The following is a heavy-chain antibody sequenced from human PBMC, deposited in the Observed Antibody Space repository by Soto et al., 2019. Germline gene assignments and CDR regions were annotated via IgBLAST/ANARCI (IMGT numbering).Heavy chain of an antibody. CDR2: IYHPAHFSQSGGT. J-gene: IGHJ3*01. D-gene: IGHD4-17*01. CDR3: ARETPLTPVTVASGFGV. CDR1: GGSINSGGYS. Sequence: QVHLQESGSGLVKPSQTLSLTCDVSGGSINSGGYSWSWIRQPPGKGLEWIGSIYHPAHFSQSGGTYYNPSLQGRVTISPDRSKNQFSLQLNSVTAADTAVYYCARETPLTPVTVASGFGVWGRGTMVIVSS. V-gene: IGHV4-30-2*01.